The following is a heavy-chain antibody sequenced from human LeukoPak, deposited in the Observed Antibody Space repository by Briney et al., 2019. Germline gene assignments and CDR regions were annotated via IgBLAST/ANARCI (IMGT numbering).Heavy chain of an antibody. J-gene: IGHJ4*02. CDR1: GYTFTGYY. V-gene: IGHV1-2*02. Sequence: ASVKVSCKASGYTFTGYYMHWVRQAPGQGLEWMGWINPNSGGTNYAQKFQGRVTMTRDTSISTAYMERSRLRSDDTAVYYCARGPYSGYPAPLPYWGQGTLVTVSS. CDR2: INPNSGGT. D-gene: IGHD5-12*01. CDR3: ARGPYSGYPAPLPY.